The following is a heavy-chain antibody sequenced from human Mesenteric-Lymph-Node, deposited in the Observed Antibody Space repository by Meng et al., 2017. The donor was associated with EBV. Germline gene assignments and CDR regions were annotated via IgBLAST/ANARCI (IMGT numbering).Heavy chain of an antibody. CDR1: GFTFSSYW. CDR3: VRDRGNSYFDY. J-gene: IGHJ4*01. D-gene: IGHD3-10*01. Sequence: LLESGGVLVHPGVSLRLSCACSGFTFSSYWIHGVRQAPGKGLVWVTIIWYDGINTYYVDSVKGRFTISRDNSKNMLYLQMNSLRAEDTAVYYCVRDRGNSYFDYWGQGTLVTVSS. CDR2: IWYDGINT. V-gene: IGHV3-33*08.